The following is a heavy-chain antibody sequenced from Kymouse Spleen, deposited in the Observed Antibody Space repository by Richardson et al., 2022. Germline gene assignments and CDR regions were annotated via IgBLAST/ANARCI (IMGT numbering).Heavy chain of an antibody. D-gene: IGHD4-11,IGHD4-11*01. CDR2: IYSGGST. Sequence: EVQLVESGGGLIQPGGSLRLSCAASGFTVSSNYMSWVRQAPGKGLEWVSVIYSGGSTYYADSVKGRFTISRDNSKNTLYLQMNSLRAEDTAVYYCARETTVTHYYGMDVWGQGTTVTVSS. CDR3: ARETTVTHYYGMDV. J-gene: IGHJ6*02. V-gene: IGHV3-53*01. CDR1: GFTVSSNY.